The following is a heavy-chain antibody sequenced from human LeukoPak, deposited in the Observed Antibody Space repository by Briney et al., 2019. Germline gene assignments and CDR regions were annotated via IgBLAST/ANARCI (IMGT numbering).Heavy chain of an antibody. CDR1: GGSFSGYY. J-gene: IGHJ4*02. CDR2: INHSGST. CDR3: ARGYCSSSSCPSDY. V-gene: IGHV4-34*01. D-gene: IGHD2-2*01. Sequence: SETLSLTCAVYGGSFSGYYWSWIRQPPGKGLEWIGEINHSGSTNYNPSLKSRVTISVDTSKNQFSLKLSSVTAADTAVYYCARGYCSSSSCPSDYWGQGTLVTVSS.